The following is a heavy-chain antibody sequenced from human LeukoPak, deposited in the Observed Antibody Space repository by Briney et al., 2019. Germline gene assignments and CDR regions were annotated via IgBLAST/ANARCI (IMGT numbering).Heavy chain of an antibody. CDR1: GGTFSSYA. V-gene: IGHV1-69*04. CDR3: ARDLRVSDGAYYYYGMDV. Sequence: SVKVSCKASGGTFSSYAISWVRQAPGQGLEWMGRIIPILGIANYAQKFQGRVTITADKSASTAYMELSSLGSEDTAVYYCARDLRVSDGAYYYYGMDVWGQGTTVTVSS. J-gene: IGHJ6*02. D-gene: IGHD2-8*01. CDR2: IIPILGIA.